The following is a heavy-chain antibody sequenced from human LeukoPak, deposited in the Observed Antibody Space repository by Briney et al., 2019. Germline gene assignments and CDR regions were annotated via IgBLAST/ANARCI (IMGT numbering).Heavy chain of an antibody. D-gene: IGHD4-17*01. CDR2: IYSSGST. CDR1: GASISSGSNY. CDR3: ARQGYADFSPRPFDY. V-gene: IGHV4-39*01. J-gene: IGHJ4*02. Sequence: SETLSLTCSVSGASISSGSNYWGWIRQPPGKTLEWIGSIYSSGSTNYNPSLKSRVIIIIDTHKNPFSLTLNSVTAADTAVYYCARQGYADFSPRPFDYWVQGTLVTVSS.